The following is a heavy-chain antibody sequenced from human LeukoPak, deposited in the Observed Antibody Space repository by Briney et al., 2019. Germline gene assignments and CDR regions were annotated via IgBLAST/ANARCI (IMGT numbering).Heavy chain of an antibody. CDR1: GYTLTELS. Sequence: ASVKVSCKVSGYTLTELSMHWVRQAPGKGLEWMGGFDPEDGETIYEQKFQGRVTMTEDTSTDTAYMELSSLRSEDTAVYYCATALGVVITPDDYGMDVWGQGTTVTVSS. J-gene: IGHJ6*02. V-gene: IGHV1-24*01. D-gene: IGHD3-3*01. CDR3: ATALGVVITPDDYGMDV. CDR2: FDPEDGET.